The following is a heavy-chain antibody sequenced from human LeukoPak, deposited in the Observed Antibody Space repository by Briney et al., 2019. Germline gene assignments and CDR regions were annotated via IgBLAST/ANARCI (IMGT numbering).Heavy chain of an antibody. V-gene: IGHV3-48*02. J-gene: IGHJ4*02. D-gene: IGHD2-2*01. CDR2: ISGSSSNI. Sequence: GGSLRLSCTASGFTFSSYSMNWVRQAPGQGLEWVSYISGSSSNIQYADSVKGRFTISRDNARNSLYLQMNSLRDEDTAVYYCAADSTADYWGQGTLVTVSS. CDR1: GFTFSSYS. CDR3: AADSTADY.